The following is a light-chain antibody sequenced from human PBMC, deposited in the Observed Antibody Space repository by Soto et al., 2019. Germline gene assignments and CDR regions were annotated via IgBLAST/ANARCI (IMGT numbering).Light chain of an antibody. V-gene: IGKV3-11*01. J-gene: IGKJ5*01. CDR1: QSVSSN. Sequence: TQSPSTLSVSPWERATLSCRASQSVSSNLAWYQQKPGQAPRLLIYGASTRATGIPARFSGSGSGTDFTLTISSLEPEDFAVYYCQQRSNWPITFGQGTRLAI. CDR2: GAS. CDR3: QQRSNWPIT.